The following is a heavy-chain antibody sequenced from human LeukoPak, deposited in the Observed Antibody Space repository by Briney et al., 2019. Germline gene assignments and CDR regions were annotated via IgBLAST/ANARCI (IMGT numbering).Heavy chain of an antibody. D-gene: IGHD1-26*01. CDR2: INWNGGST. CDR1: GFTFDDYG. CDR3: ARDRGSTEFDY. Sequence: GGSLRLSCAASGFTFDDYGMSWVRQAPGKGLEWVSGINWNGGSTGYADSVKGRFTMSRDNAKNSLYLQMNSLRAEDTALYYCARDRGSTEFDYWGQGTLVTVSS. J-gene: IGHJ4*02. V-gene: IGHV3-20*04.